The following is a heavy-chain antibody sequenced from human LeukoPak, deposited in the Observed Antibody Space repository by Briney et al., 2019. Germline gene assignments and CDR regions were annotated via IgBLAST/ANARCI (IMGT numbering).Heavy chain of an antibody. CDR2: ISYDGSNK. Sequence: SGGSLRLSCAASGFTFSSYAMHWVRQAPGKGLEWVAVISYDGSNKYYADSVKGRFTISRDNSKNTLYLQMNSLRAEDTAVYYCARDGSVLGGYGEPFDYWGQGTLVTVSS. D-gene: IGHD5-12*01. V-gene: IGHV3-30-3*01. CDR1: GFTFSSYA. J-gene: IGHJ4*02. CDR3: ARDGSVLGGYGEPFDY.